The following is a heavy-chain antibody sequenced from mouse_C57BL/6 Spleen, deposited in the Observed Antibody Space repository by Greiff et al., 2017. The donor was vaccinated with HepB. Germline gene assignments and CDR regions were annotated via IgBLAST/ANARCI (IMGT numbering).Heavy chain of an antibody. Sequence: EVQLQQSVAELVRPGASVKLSCTASGFNIKNPYMHWVKQRPEQGLEWIGRIDPANGNTKYAPKFQGKATITADTSSNTAYLQLSSLTSEDTAIYYCARSPYYCGSSVYAMDYWGQGTSVTVSS. J-gene: IGHJ4*01. CDR2: IDPANGNT. D-gene: IGHD1-1*01. CDR1: GFNIKNPY. V-gene: IGHV14-3*01. CDR3: ARSPYYCGSSVYAMDY.